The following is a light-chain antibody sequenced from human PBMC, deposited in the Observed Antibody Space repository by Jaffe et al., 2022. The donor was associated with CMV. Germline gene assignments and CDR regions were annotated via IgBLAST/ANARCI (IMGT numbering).Light chain of an antibody. J-gene: IGKJ1*01. CDR1: QKISSY. V-gene: IGKV1-39*01. Sequence: DIQMTQSPSSLSASVGDRVTITCRASQKISSYLNWYQQKPGKAPKVLIYAASSLQSGVPSRFSGSGSGTDFTLTISNLQPEDSASYYCQQSYSTPWTFGQGTKVEIK. CDR3: QQSYSTPWT. CDR2: AAS.